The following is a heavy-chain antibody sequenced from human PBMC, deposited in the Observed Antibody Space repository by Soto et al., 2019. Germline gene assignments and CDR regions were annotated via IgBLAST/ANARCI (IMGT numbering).Heavy chain of an antibody. Sequence: ASVKVSCKASGYTFKNYGMHWVRQAPGQGLEWMGWINPGDGKPKYSQKFQGRVTITRDTFASTDHMELTSLRSEDTAVYFCARDYAHYYDSTGYYSFHWFDPWG. CDR1: GYTFKNYG. V-gene: IGHV1-3*01. D-gene: IGHD3-22*01. CDR3: ARDYAHYYDSTGYYSFHWFDP. CDR2: INPGDGKP. J-gene: IGHJ5*02.